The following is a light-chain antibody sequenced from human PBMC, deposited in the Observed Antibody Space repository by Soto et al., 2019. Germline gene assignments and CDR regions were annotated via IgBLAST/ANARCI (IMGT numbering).Light chain of an antibody. J-gene: IGKJ5*01. CDR1: QSVGRN. CDR2: TTS. Sequence: EIALQQSPGTLSVSPGERVTLSCRPSQSVGRNLAWYQQKPGQAPRLHIYTTSTRAPGIPARFSGSGSGTDFILTISRLEPEDFAVYYCQQYGRSPRITFGQGTRLEIK. CDR3: QQYGRSPRIT. V-gene: IGKV3-20*01.